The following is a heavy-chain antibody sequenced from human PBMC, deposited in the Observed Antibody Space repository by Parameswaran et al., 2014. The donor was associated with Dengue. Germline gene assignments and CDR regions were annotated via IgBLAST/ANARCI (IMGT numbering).Heavy chain of an antibody. CDR3: ARDKRYCSSTSCSPTWWFDP. D-gene: IGHD2-2*01. J-gene: IGHJ5*02. V-gene: IGHV1-46*04. Sequence: PGASVKVSCKASGYTFTSYYMHWVRQAPGQGLEWMGIINPSGGSTSYAQKLQGRVTMTRDTSTNTVYMELSSLRSEDTAVYYCARDKRYCSSTSCSPTWWFDPWGQGTLVTVSS. CDR1: GYTFTSYY. CDR2: INPSGGST.